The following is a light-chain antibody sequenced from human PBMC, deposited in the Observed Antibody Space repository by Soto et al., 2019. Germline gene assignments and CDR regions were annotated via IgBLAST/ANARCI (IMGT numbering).Light chain of an antibody. J-gene: IGKJ2*01. CDR2: AAS. CDR3: QHAYTYPLT. CDR1: QHISTY. V-gene: IGKV1-39*01. Sequence: DIQMTQSPSSLSASVGDRVTITCRASQHISTYLSWYQKKPGKAPELLIYAASTLHSGVPSRFSGSGSGTDFTLTIASLQPEDFAIYYCQHAYTYPLTFGQGTKLEIK.